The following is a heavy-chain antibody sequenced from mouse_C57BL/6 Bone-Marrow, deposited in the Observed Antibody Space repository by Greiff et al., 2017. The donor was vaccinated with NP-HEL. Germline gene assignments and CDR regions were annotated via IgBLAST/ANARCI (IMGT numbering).Heavy chain of an antibody. CDR1: GYAFSSSW. D-gene: IGHD2-2*01. CDR3: ARGYDGGGWFAY. V-gene: IGHV1-82*01. CDR2: IYPGDGDT. Sequence: QVQLQQSGPELVKPGASVKISCKASGYAFSSSWMNWVKQRPGKGLEWIGRIYPGDGDTNYNGKFKGKATLTADKSSSTAYMQLSSLTSEDSAVYCCARGYDGGGWFAYWGQGTLVTVSA. J-gene: IGHJ3*01.